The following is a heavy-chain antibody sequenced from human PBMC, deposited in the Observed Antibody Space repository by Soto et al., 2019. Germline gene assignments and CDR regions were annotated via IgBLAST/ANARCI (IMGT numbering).Heavy chain of an antibody. J-gene: IGHJ4*02. CDR3: ARGKKLGY. D-gene: IGHD3-3*02. Sequence: SETLSLTCAVYGGSFRGYYWSWIRQPPGKGLEWIGEINHSGSTNYNPSLKSRVTISVDTSKNQFSLKLSSVTAADTAVYYCARGKKLGYWGQGTLVTVSS. V-gene: IGHV4-34*01. CDR2: INHSGST. CDR1: GGSFRGYY.